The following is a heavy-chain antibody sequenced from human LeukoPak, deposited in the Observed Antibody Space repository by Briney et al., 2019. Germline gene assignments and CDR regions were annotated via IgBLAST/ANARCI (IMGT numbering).Heavy chain of an antibody. J-gene: IGHJ6*02. CDR2: IRDSGGRT. D-gene: IGHD2-15*01. V-gene: IGHV3-64*03. Sequence: GGSLRLSCAASGFXFSIYAIHWVRQAPGKGLEYLSAIRDSGGRTYYADLVKGRFTISRDASKNTLYLQMSSVRAEDLAVYLCWRRYSFGPYGMGVWGQGTTVTVSS. CDR3: WRRYSFGPYGMGV. CDR1: GFXFSIYA.